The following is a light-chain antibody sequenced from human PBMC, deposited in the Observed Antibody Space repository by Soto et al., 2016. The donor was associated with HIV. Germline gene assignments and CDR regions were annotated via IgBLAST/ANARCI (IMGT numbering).Light chain of an antibody. V-gene: IGLV3-21*03. Sequence: SYVLTQPPSLSVAPRKTARITCGGNNLGSKSVHWYQQKPGQAPILVVCDDSDRPSGIPERFSGSNSGNTATLTISKVEAGDEADYYCQVWDVSSDHVVFGGGTKLTV. CDR3: QVWDVSSDHVV. CDR2: DDS. CDR1: NLGSKS. J-gene: IGLJ2*01.